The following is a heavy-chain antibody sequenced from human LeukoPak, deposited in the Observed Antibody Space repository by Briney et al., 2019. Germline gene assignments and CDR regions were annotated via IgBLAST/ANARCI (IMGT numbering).Heavy chain of an antibody. Sequence: GGSLRLSCEASGFTFSSYWMTWVRPAPGKGLEWVANIKQDGGEKYYVDSVKGRFTISRDNAKNSLYLQMNSVRAEDTAVYYCARINAQSHNFWSGYPHGWFDPWGQGTLVTVSS. CDR1: GFTFSSYW. D-gene: IGHD3-3*01. CDR3: ARINAQSHNFWSGYPHGWFDP. J-gene: IGHJ5*02. V-gene: IGHV3-7*01. CDR2: IKQDGGEK.